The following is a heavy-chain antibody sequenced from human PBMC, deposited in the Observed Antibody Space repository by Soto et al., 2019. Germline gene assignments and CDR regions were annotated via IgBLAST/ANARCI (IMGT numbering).Heavy chain of an antibody. Sequence: GSSLRLSCAASGFTFSSYSMNWVRQAPGKGLEWVSSISSSSSYIYYADSVKGRFTISRDNAKNSLYLQMNSLRAEDTAVYYWASPIAVAGNWFDPWGQGTLVTVSS. CDR3: ASPIAVAGNWFDP. J-gene: IGHJ5*02. V-gene: IGHV3-21*01. D-gene: IGHD6-19*01. CDR1: GFTFSSYS. CDR2: ISSSSSYI.